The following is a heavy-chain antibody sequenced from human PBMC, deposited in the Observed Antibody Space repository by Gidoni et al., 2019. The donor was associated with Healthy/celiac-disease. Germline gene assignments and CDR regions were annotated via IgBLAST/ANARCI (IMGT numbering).Heavy chain of an antibody. Sequence: QVTLKESGPVLVKPTETLTLTCTVSGVARSNARMGVSWIRQPPGKALEWLAHIFSNDEKSYSTSLKSRLTISKDTSKSQVVLTMTNMDPVDTATYYCARTPRMVVVTEGYYFDYWGQGTLVTVSS. D-gene: IGHD2-15*01. CDR2: IFSNDEK. CDR3: ARTPRMVVVTEGYYFDY. V-gene: IGHV2-26*01. CDR1: GVARSNARMG. J-gene: IGHJ4*02.